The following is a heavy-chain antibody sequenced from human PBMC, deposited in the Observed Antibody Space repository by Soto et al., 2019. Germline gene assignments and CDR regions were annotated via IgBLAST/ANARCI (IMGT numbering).Heavy chain of an antibody. CDR2: ISSDGSNK. Sequence: ESGGGVVQPGTSLRLSCAASGFTFSSHAMHWVRQAPGKGLEWVALISSDGSNKYYIDSVKGRFTISRDNSKNSLSLQMNSLRAEDTAVYYCTRDHEGSGTYFDYWGQGTLVTVSS. V-gene: IGHV3-30*03. CDR1: GFTFSSHA. J-gene: IGHJ4*02. D-gene: IGHD1-26*01. CDR3: TRDHEGSGTYFDY.